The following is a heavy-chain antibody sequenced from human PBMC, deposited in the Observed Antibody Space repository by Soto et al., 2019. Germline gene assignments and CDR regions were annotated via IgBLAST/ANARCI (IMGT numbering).Heavy chain of an antibody. D-gene: IGHD3-3*01. J-gene: IGHJ4*02. V-gene: IGHV3-30-3*01. CDR3: ARDKRDLRFLEWSYYFDY. Sequence: GGSLRLSCAASGFTFSSCAMHWVRQAPGKGLEWVALISYDGSNKYYADSVKGRFTISRDNSKNTLYLQMNSLRAEDTAVYYCARDKRDLRFLEWSYYFDYWGQGTLVTVPS. CDR2: ISYDGSNK. CDR1: GFTFSSCA.